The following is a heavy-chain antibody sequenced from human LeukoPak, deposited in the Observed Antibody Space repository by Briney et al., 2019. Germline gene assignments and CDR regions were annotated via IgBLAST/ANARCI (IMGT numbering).Heavy chain of an antibody. Sequence: PGGSLTLSCAVSGITLSNYGMSWVRQAPGKGLEWVAGISGSGGSTNYADSVKGRFTISRDNAKNSLFLQMNGLRAEDTAVYYCARRGGSSSRRSPIDYWGQGTLITVSS. V-gene: IGHV3-23*01. D-gene: IGHD6-6*01. J-gene: IGHJ4*02. CDR3: ARRGGSSSRRSPIDY. CDR2: ISGSGGST. CDR1: GITLSNYG.